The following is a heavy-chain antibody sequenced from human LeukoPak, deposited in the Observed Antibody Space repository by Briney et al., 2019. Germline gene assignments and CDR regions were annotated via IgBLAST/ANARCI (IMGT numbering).Heavy chain of an antibody. J-gene: IGHJ4*02. V-gene: IGHV1-2*02. D-gene: IGHD3-9*01. CDR1: GYTFTGYY. Sequence: ASVKVSCKASGYTFTGYYMHWVRQAPGQGLEWMGWINPNSGGTNYAQKFQGRVTMTRDTSNSTAYMELSRLISDDTAVYYCARDWLLRYSQGGFDYWGQGTLVTVSS. CDR2: INPNSGGT. CDR3: ARDWLLRYSQGGFDY.